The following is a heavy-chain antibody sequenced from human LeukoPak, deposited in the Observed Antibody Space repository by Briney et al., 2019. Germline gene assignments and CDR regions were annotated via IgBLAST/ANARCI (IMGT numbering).Heavy chain of an antibody. CDR1: GGTFSSYA. D-gene: IGHD3-22*01. Sequence: GSSVKVSYKASGGTFSSYAISWVRQAPGQGLEWMGRIIPIFGIANYAQKFQGRVTITADKSTSTAYMELSSLRSEDTAVYYCASSTYYYDSSGHAKIWKEAFDIWGQGTMVTVSS. J-gene: IGHJ3*02. V-gene: IGHV1-69*04. CDR3: ASSTYYYDSSGHAKIWKEAFDI. CDR2: IIPIFGIA.